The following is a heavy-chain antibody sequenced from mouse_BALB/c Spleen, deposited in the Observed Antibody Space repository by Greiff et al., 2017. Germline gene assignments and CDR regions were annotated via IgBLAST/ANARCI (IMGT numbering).Heavy chain of an antibody. V-gene: IGHV5-9-4*01. CDR3: ARDRSGTGYAMDY. Sequence: EVQVVESGGGLVKPGGSLKLSCAASGFTFSSYAMSWVRQSPEKRLEWVAEISSGGSYTYYPDTVTGRFTISRDNAKNTLYLEMSSLRSEDTAMYYCARDRSGTGYAMDYWGQGTSVTVSS. D-gene: IGHD3-3*01. J-gene: IGHJ4*01. CDR2: ISSGGSYT. CDR1: GFTFSSYA.